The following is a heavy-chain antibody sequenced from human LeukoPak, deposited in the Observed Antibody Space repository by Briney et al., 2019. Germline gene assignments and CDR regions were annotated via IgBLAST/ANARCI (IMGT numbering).Heavy chain of an antibody. CDR3: ARGYYDILTGYYQGGDFDY. CDR2: IWYDGSNK. J-gene: IGHJ4*02. V-gene: IGHV3-33*01. Sequence: GGSLRLSCAASGFTFSSYGMHWVRQAPGKGLEWVAVIWYDGSNKYYADSVKGRFTISRDNSKNTLYLQMKSLRAEDTAVYYCARGYYDILTGYYQGGDFDYWGQGTLVTVSS. CDR1: GFTFSSYG. D-gene: IGHD3-9*01.